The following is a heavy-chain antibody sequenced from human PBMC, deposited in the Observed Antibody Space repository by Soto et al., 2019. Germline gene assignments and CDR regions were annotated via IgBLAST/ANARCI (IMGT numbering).Heavy chain of an antibody. D-gene: IGHD3-10*01. CDR3: AKDSMVRGVIREDY. CDR2: ISGSGGST. J-gene: IGHJ4*02. V-gene: IGHV3-23*01. Sequence: GGSLRLSCAASGFTFSSYAMSWVRQAPGKGLEWVSAISGSGGSTYYADSVKGRFTISRDNSKNTLYLQMNSLRAEDTAIYYCAKDSMVRGVIREDYWGQGTLVTVSS. CDR1: GFTFSSYA.